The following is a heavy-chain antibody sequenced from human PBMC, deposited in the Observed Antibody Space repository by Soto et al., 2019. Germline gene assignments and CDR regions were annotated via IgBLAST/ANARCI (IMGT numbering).Heavy chain of an antibody. CDR1: GLTFSSYA. J-gene: IGHJ4*01. Sequence: GGSLRLSCAVSGLTFSSYAMSWVRQGPGKGLEWVSAISGSGGSTYYADSVKGRFTISRDNSKNTLYLQMNSLRAEDTAVYYCAKGPPKEVGYYDYWGHGTLVTVSS. D-gene: IGHD2-2*01. CDR3: AKGPPKEVGYYDY. CDR2: ISGSGGST. V-gene: IGHV3-23*01.